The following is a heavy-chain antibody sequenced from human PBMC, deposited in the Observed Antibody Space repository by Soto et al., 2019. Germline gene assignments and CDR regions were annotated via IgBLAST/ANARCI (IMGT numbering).Heavy chain of an antibody. CDR3: ARHYSYGGFFDY. D-gene: IGHD5-18*01. J-gene: IGHJ4*02. Sequence: GSVILSCAASGFTVSSNYMSWVLQAPGNGLEWVSVIYSGGSTYYADSVKGRFTISRDNSKNTLYLQMNSLRAEDTAVYYCARHYSYGGFFDYWGQGTMVTVSS. CDR2: IYSGGST. V-gene: IGHV3-53*01. CDR1: GFTVSSNY.